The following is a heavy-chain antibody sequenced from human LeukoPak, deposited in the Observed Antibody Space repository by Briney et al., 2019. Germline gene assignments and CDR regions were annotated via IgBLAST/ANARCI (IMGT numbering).Heavy chain of an antibody. V-gene: IGHV3-23*01. J-gene: IGHJ4*02. CDR3: AKRSQYSSSGYFDY. CDR1: GSTFNTYA. D-gene: IGHD3-22*01. CDR2: ISGSGGST. Sequence: GGSLRLSCAASGSTFNTYAMSWVRQAPGKGLEWVSGISGSGGSTYYADSVKGRFTISRDNSKNTMYLQMNSLRAEDTAVYYCAKRSQYSSSGYFDYWGQGTLVTVSS.